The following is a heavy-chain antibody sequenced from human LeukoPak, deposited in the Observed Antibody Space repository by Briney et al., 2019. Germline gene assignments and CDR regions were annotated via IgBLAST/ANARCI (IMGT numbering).Heavy chain of an antibody. Sequence: RPSETLSLTCAVSGYSISSGYYWGWIRQPPGKGLEWIGSIYHSGSTYYNPSLKSRVTISVDTSKNQFSLKLSSVTAADTAVYYCARQDGGATDWGQGTLFTVSS. CDR1: GYSISSGYY. CDR3: ARQDGGATD. J-gene: IGHJ4*02. V-gene: IGHV4-38-2*01. CDR2: IYHSGST. D-gene: IGHD1-26*01.